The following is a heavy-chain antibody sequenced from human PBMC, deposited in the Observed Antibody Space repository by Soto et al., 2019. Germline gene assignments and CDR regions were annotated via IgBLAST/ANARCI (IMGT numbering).Heavy chain of an antibody. CDR2: IYYSGST. D-gene: IGHD3-22*01. CDR3: ARRTIHPASSYYDSSGHLDY. CDR1: GGSISSSSYY. V-gene: IGHV4-39*01. Sequence: SETLSLTCTVSGGSISSSSYYWCWIRQPPGKGLEWIGSIYYSGSTYYNPSLKSRVTISVDTSKNQFSLKLSSVTAADTAVYYCARRTIHPASSYYDSSGHLDYWGQGTLVTVSS. J-gene: IGHJ4*02.